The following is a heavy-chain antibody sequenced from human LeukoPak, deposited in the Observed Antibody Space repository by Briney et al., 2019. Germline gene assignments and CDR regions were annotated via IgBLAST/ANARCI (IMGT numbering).Heavy chain of an antibody. J-gene: IGHJ4*02. CDR1: GGSISSSSYY. V-gene: IGHV4-39*01. CDR3: AGDVNSSGYYYFDY. CDR2: IYYSGST. D-gene: IGHD3-22*01. Sequence: PSETLSLTCTVSGGSISSSSYYWGWIRQPPGKGLEWIGSIYYSGSTYYNPSLKSRVTISVDTSKNQFSLKLSSVTAADTAVYYCAGDVNSSGYYYFDYWGQGTLVTVSS.